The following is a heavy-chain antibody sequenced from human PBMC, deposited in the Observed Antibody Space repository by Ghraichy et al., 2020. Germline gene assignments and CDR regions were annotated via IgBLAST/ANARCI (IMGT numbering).Heavy chain of an antibody. V-gene: IGHV3-23*01. CDR2: ISGSGGTL. D-gene: IGHD3-10*01. CDR1: GFTFSSYA. CDR3: AKDGRPVSGSYGNWYFDL. J-gene: IGHJ2*01. Sequence: GGSLRLSRAASGFTFSSYAMSWVRQAPGKGLEWVSAISGSGGTLYYGDSVKGRFTISRDNSKNTLYLQMNSLRAEDTAVYYCAKDGRPVSGSYGNWYFDLWGRGTLVTVSS.